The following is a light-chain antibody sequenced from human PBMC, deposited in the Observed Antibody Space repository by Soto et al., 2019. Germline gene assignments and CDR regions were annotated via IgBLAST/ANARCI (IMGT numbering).Light chain of an antibody. CDR3: QQRSNWLT. V-gene: IGKV3-11*01. CDR1: QSVSSY. Sequence: EIVLTQSPATLSLSPGERATLSCRASQSVSSYLAWYQHKPGQAPRLLIYDAFNRATGIPARFSGSGSGTDFTLTISSLEPEDFVVYYCQQRSNWLTFGGGTKVEIK. CDR2: DAF. J-gene: IGKJ4*01.